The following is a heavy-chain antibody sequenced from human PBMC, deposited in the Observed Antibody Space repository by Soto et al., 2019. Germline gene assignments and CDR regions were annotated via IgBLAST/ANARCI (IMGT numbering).Heavy chain of an antibody. J-gene: IGHJ5*02. CDR1: GASIRSDGYY. CDR3: TRRTTSRFDP. D-gene: IGHD1-7*01. Sequence: QVQLQESGPGLVKPSQTLSLTCTVSGASIRSDGYYWSWIRQHPGKGLEWIGYIYYTGSTYYNPSLKSGVTISVDTSKNQFSLKLSSVTAADTAVYYCTRRTTSRFDPWGQGTLVTVSS. CDR2: IYYTGST. V-gene: IGHV4-31*03.